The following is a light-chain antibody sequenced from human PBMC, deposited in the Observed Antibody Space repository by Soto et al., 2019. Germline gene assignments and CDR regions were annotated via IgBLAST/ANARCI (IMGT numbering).Light chain of an antibody. V-gene: IGKV3D-20*02. J-gene: IGKJ1*01. Sequence: EIVLTQSPATLSLSPGERATLSCRASHTISSSYLAWYQQKPGQAPRLLMYGISRRATGIPDRFSGSGSGTDFTLTISSLEPEDLAVYYCQQRSNWPRTFGQGTKVDIK. CDR3: QQRSNWPRT. CDR2: GIS. CDR1: HTISSSY.